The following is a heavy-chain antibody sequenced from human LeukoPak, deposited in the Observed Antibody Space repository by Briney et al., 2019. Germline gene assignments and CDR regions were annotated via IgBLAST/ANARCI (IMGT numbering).Heavy chain of an antibody. CDR1: GFTFNNYA. D-gene: IGHD4-17*01. CDR2: ICDSI. J-gene: IGHJ4*02. V-gene: IGHV3-23*01. Sequence: GGSLRLSRAASGFTFNNYAMSWVRQAPGKGLEWVSTICDSIEYADSVKGRFTISRDNSKNTLYLQMNSLRAEDTAVYYCAKPLMTTVTLFDYWGQGTLVTVSS. CDR3: AKPLMTTVTLFDY.